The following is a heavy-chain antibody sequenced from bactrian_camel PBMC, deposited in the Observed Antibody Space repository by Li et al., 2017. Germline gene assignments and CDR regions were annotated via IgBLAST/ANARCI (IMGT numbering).Heavy chain of an antibody. D-gene: IGHD7*01. J-gene: IGHJ4*01. CDR3: NSERRRCGGPWQTINY. CDR2: FAVDGST. CDR1: GYTICTYI. V-gene: IGHV3S53*01. Sequence: VQLVESGGGSVQAGGSLRLSCVVSGYTICTYIMTWYRQALGKERELVAAFAVDGSTRYADSVQGRFTISQGNAKNTVFLQMNSLKPEDTAMYYCNSERRRCGGPWQTINYWGQGTQVTVS.